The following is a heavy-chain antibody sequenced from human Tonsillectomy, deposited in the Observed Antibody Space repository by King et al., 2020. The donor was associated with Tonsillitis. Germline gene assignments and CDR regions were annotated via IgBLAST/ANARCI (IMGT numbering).Heavy chain of an antibody. CDR1: GFTFSSYA. Sequence: VQLVESGGGLVQPGGSLRLSCAASGFTFSSYAMSWVRQAPGKGLEWDSAISGSGGSTYYADSVKGRFTISRDNSKNTLYLQMNSLRAEDTAVYYCAKGYGYCSSTSCQIGAWGQGTLVTVSS. V-gene: IGHV3-23*04. CDR2: ISGSGGST. D-gene: IGHD2-2*01. CDR3: AKGYGYCSSTSCQIGA. J-gene: IGHJ5*02.